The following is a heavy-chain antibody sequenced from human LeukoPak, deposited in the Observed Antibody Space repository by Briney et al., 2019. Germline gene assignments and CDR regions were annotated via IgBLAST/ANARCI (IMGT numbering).Heavy chain of an antibody. CDR3: ASGDLYYFDY. Sequence: PSETLSLTCTVSDDSISDYYRGWIRQPPGKGLEWIGYFHNSGTSTYNPSLKSRVTISIDMSKNQFSLKLSSVTAADTAIYYCASGDLYYFDYWGQGTLVTVSS. CDR2: FHNSGTS. CDR1: DDSISDYY. J-gene: IGHJ4*02. V-gene: IGHV4-59*12. D-gene: IGHD4-17*01.